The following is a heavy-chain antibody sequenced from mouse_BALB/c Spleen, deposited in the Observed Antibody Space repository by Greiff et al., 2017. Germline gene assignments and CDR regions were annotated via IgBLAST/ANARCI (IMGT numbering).Heavy chain of an antibody. D-gene: IGHD3-1*01. CDR1: GYTFTSYW. CDR3: ARSGWNSGGFAY. J-gene: IGHJ3*01. Sequence: QVQLQQPGAELVKPGASVKLSCKASGYTFTSYWMHWVKQRPGQGLEWIGEIDPSASYTNYNQKFKGKATLTVDKSSSTAYMQLSSLTSEDSAVYYCARSGWNSGGFAYWGQGTLVTVSA. CDR2: IDPSASYT. V-gene: IGHV1-69*02.